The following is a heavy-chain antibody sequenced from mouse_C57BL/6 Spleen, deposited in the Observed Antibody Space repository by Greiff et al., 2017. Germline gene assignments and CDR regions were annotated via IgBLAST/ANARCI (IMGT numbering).Heavy chain of an antibody. D-gene: IGHD1-1*01. CDR3: AREVDATVGERALTMPYYFAY. V-gene: IGHV5-17*01. CDR2: ISSGSSTI. Sequence: DVKLVESGGGLVKPGGSLKLSCAASGFTFSDYGMHWVRQAPEKGLEWVAYISSGSSTIYYADTVKGRFTISRDNAKNTLFLQMTSLKSEDTAMYYCAREVDATVGERALTMPYYFAYWGQGTTLTVST. CDR1: GFTFSDYG. J-gene: IGHJ2*01.